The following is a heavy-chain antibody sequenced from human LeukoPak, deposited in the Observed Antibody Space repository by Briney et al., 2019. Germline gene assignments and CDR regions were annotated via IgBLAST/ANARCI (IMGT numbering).Heavy chain of an antibody. CDR2: ISGDGGST. Sequence: AGGSLRLSCAASGFTFDDYAMHWVRQAPGKGLEWVSLISGDGGSTYYADSVKGRFTISRDNSKNSLYLQMNSLRTEDTALYYCAKDSRGSSGYYRYYFDYWGQGTLVTVSS. V-gene: IGHV3-43*02. D-gene: IGHD3-22*01. CDR3: AKDSRGSSGYYRYYFDY. J-gene: IGHJ4*02. CDR1: GFTFDDYA.